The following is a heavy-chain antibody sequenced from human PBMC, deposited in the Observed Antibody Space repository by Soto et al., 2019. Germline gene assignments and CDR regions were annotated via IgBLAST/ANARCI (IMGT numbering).Heavy chain of an antibody. CDR3: SAGYFANPADY. D-gene: IGHD1-26*01. CDR1: GFTFDDYA. Sequence: SLRLSCAASGFTFDDYAMHWVRQAPGKGLEWVSGISWNSGSIGYADSVKGRFTISRDNAKNSLYLQMNSLRAEDTALYYCSAGYFANPADYWGQGTLVTVSS. CDR2: ISWNSGSI. J-gene: IGHJ4*02. V-gene: IGHV3-9*01.